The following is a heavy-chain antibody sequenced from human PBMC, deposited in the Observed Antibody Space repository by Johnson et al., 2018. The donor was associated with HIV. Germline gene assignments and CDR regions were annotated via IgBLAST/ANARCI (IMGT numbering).Heavy chain of an antibody. D-gene: IGHD3-22*01. CDR3: AKGRTYYYDSSGSPWDAFDI. CDR2: ISWNSGSI. CDR1: GFTFDDYA. J-gene: IGHJ3*02. V-gene: IGHV3-9*01. Sequence: VQLVESGGGLVQPGRSLRLSCAASGFTFDDYAMHWVRQAPGKGLEWVSGISWNSGSIGYADSVKGRFTISRDNAKNSLYLQMNSLRAEDTALYYWAKGRTYYYDSSGSPWDAFDIWGQGTMVTVSS.